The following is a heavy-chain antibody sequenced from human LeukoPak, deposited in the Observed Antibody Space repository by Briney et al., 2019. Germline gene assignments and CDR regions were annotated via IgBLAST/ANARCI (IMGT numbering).Heavy chain of an antibody. D-gene: IGHD3-3*01. V-gene: IGHV1-69*05. CDR1: GGTFSSYA. CDR3: ARAVPYYDFWSGYLY. CDR2: IIPIFGTA. Sequence: SVKVSCKASGGTFSSYAISWVRQAPGQGLEWMGGIIPIFGTANYAQKFQGRVTITTDESTSTAYMELSSLRSEDTAVYYCARAVPYYDFWSGYLYWGQGTLVTVSS. J-gene: IGHJ4*02.